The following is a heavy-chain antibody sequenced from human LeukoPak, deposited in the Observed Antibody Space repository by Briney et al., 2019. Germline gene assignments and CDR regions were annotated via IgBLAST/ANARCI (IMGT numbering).Heavy chain of an antibody. CDR2: INPSDDAT. D-gene: IGHD6-6*01. Sequence: ASVKVSCKASGYTFTSSYVHWVRQAPGQGLEWMGMINPSDDATNYAQKFQGRVTITTDESTSTAYMELSSLRSEDTAVYYCARRSSIAARRNYYYYMDVWGKGTTVTVSS. J-gene: IGHJ6*03. CDR1: GYTFTSSY. CDR3: ARRSSIAARRNYYYYMDV. V-gene: IGHV1-46*01.